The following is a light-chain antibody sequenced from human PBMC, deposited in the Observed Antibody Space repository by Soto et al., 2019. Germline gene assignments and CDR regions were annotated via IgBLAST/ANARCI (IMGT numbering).Light chain of an antibody. Sequence: QSVLSQPASICGSPGQSITISCTGTTNDIGDYNYVSWYQQHPGKAPKLIIYEVSKRPSGVSNRFSGSKSGNKASLTISGLQAEDESDYYCSSYTSSGTLYVFGTGTTVTVL. J-gene: IGLJ1*01. CDR3: SSYTSSGTLYV. V-gene: IGLV2-14*01. CDR1: TNDIGDYNY. CDR2: EVS.